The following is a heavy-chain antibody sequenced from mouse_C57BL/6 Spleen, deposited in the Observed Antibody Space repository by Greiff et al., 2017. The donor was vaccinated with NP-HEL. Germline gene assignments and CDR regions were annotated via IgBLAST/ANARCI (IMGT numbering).Heavy chain of an antibody. V-gene: IGHV1-64*01. CDR3: ARGGYGSSYEAY. CDR2: IHPNSGST. CDR1: GYTFTSYW. Sequence: QVQLQQPGAELVKPGASVKLSCTASGYTFTSYWMHWVKQRPGQGLEWIGMIHPNSGSTNYNEKFKSKATLTVDKSSSTAYMQLSSLTSEDSAVYYCARGGYGSSYEAYWGQGTLVTVSA. J-gene: IGHJ3*01. D-gene: IGHD1-1*01.